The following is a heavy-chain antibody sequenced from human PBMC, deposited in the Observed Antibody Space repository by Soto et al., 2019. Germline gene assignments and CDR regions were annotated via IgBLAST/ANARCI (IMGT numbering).Heavy chain of an antibody. D-gene: IGHD2-2*02. V-gene: IGHV3-7*01. CDR3: ARKRIQYQLLYLGYYFDY. CDR1: GFTFSSYW. Sequence: GGSLRLSCAASGFTFSSYWMSWVHQAPGKGLEWVANIKQDGSEKYYVDSVKGRFTISRDNAKNSLYLQMNSLRAEDTAVYYCARKRIQYQLLYLGYYFDYWGQGTLVTVSS. J-gene: IGHJ4*02. CDR2: IKQDGSEK.